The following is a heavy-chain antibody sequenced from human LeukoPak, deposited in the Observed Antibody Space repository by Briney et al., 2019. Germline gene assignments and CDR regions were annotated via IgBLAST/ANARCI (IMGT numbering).Heavy chain of an antibody. V-gene: IGHV3-74*01. Sequence: GGSLRLSCAASGFTFSSYWMHWVRQAPGKGLVWVSRINSDGSSTSYADSVKGRFTISRDNAKNTLYLQMNSLRAEDTAVYYCARVPCAYYDFWSGCCTPFFDYWGQGTLVTVSS. CDR3: ARVPCAYYDFWSGCCTPFFDY. CDR2: INSDGSST. D-gene: IGHD3-3*01. CDR1: GFTFSSYW. J-gene: IGHJ4*02.